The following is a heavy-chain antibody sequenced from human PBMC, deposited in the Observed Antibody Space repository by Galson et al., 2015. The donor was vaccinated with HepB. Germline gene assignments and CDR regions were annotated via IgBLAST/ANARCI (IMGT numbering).Heavy chain of an antibody. V-gene: IGHV4-34*01. Sequence: ETLSLTCAVYGGSFSGYYWSWIRQPPGKGLEWIGEINHSGSTNYNPSLKSRVTISVDTSKNQFSLKLSSVTAADTAVYYCARRGSSGRRYFDLWGRGTLVTVSS. D-gene: IGHD6-19*01. J-gene: IGHJ2*01. CDR1: GGSFSGYY. CDR2: INHSGST. CDR3: ARRGSSGRRYFDL.